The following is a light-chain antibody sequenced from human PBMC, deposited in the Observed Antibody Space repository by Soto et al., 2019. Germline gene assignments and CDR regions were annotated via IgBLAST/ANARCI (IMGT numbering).Light chain of an antibody. CDR2: EVN. CDR3: CSYAGGNTFI. Sequence: QSALTQPASVSGSPGQSITISCTGTNGDVGSYDLVSWYQQYPGKAPKLIIYEVNKRPSGVSNRFSGAKSGNTASLTISGLQTEDEADYDCCSYAGGNTFIFGGGTKLTVL. CDR1: NGDVGSYDL. J-gene: IGLJ2*01. V-gene: IGLV2-23*02.